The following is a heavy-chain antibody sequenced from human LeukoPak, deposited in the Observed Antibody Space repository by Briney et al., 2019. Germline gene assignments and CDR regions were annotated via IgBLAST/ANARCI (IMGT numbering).Heavy chain of an antibody. J-gene: IGHJ4*02. CDR1: GFSFSNSG. Sequence: GRSLRLSCAASGFSFSNSGMHWVRQAPGKGLEWVAGIWFGEGSQYYADSVKGRFIISRDNAKNTLYLQMNSLRTEDTAVYYCAKELVDGYDFDYWGQGTLVTVSS. D-gene: IGHD5-24*01. V-gene: IGHV3-30*18. CDR2: IWFGEGSQ. CDR3: AKELVDGYDFDY.